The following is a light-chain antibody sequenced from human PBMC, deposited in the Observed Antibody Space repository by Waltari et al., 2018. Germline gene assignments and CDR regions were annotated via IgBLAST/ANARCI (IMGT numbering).Light chain of an antibody. Sequence: EIVMTQSPATLSVSPGERATLSCRASQNIRNSLAWYQQKPGQAPRLLIYGASSRATGIPDRFSGSGSGTDFIFTISRLEPEDFAVYYCQQYGSSPPYTFGQGTKLEIK. CDR1: QNIRNS. V-gene: IGKV3-20*01. CDR3: QQYGSSPPYT. CDR2: GAS. J-gene: IGKJ2*01.